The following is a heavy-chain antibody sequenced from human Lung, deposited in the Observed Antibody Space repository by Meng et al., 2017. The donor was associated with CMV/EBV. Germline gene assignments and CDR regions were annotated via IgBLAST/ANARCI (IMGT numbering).Heavy chain of an antibody. V-gene: IGHV1-2*02. CDR2: INPNSGGT. Sequence: ASFMVSSXXXSFSCTVYYMHWLRQAPGQGLEWMGWINPNSGGTNYAQKFHDRVTMTRDTSISTAYMELRRLTSDDSAVYYCATLPPVAARYYYNDFDVWGQGTXVTVSS. J-gene: IGHJ6*02. CDR1: SFSCTVYY. CDR3: ATLPPVAARYYYNDFDV. D-gene: IGHD6-19*01.